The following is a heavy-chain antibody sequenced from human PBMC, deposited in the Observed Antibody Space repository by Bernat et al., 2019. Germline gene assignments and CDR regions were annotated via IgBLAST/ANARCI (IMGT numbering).Heavy chain of an antibody. CDR2: IIPIFGTA. Sequence: QVQLVQSGAEVKKPGSSVKVSCKASGGTFSSYAISWVRQAPGYGLEWMGGIIPIFGTANYAQKFQGRVTITADESTSTAYMELSSLRSEDTAVYYCARASRPHYYDSSGYYYVYWFDPWGQGTLVTVSS. CDR1: GGTFSSYA. CDR3: ARASRPHYYDSSGYYYVYWFDP. V-gene: IGHV1-69*01. D-gene: IGHD3-22*01. J-gene: IGHJ5*02.